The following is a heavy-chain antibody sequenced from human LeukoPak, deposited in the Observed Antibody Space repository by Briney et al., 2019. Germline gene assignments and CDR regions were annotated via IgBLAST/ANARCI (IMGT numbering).Heavy chain of an antibody. J-gene: IGHJ5*02. D-gene: IGHD6-13*01. CDR3: AREGYSSSWPTYNWFDP. Sequence: ASVKVSCKASGYTFTGYYMHWVRQAPGQGLEWMGWINPNSGGTNYAQKFQGRVTMTRDTSIGTAYMELSRLRSDDTAVYYCAREGYSSSWPTYNWFDPWGQGTLVTVSS. CDR2: INPNSGGT. V-gene: IGHV1-2*02. CDR1: GYTFTGYY.